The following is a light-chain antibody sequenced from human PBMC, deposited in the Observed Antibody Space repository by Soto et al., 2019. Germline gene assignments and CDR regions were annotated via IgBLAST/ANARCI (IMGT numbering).Light chain of an antibody. CDR1: QRVSSN. CDR2: GAS. Sequence: EIVMTQSPATLSVSPGERATLSCRASQRVSSNLAWYQQKPGQAPRLLIFGASTRATGIPARFSGSGSGTDFTLTISCLQSEDFATYYCQQYYSFPPTFGQGTKVDIK. CDR3: QQYYSFPPT. V-gene: IGKV3-15*01. J-gene: IGKJ1*01.